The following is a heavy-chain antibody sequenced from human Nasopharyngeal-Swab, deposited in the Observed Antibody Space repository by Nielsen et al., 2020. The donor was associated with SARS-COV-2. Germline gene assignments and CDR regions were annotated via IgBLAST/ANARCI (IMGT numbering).Heavy chain of an antibody. J-gene: IGHJ4*02. Sequence: GESLKISCAASGFTFSSYAMSWVRQAPGKGLEWVSAISGSGGSTYYADSVKGRFTISRDNSKNTLYLQMNSLRAEDTAVYYCAKDGVDYGSSGYLDYWGQGTLVTVSS. D-gene: IGHD3-22*01. CDR2: ISGSGGST. V-gene: IGHV3-23*01. CDR3: AKDGVDYGSSGYLDY. CDR1: GFTFSSYA.